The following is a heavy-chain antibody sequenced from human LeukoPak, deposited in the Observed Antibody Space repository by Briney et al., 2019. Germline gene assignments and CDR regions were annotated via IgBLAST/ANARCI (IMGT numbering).Heavy chain of an antibody. V-gene: IGHV3-74*01. CDR1: GFTFSSYA. CDR2: LGGDGTST. J-gene: IGHJ6*02. CDR3: TRDYYYSMDV. Sequence: GGSLRLSCAASGFTFSSYAINWVRQAPGKGLVWVSRLGGDGTSTVYADSVKGRFTISRDNAKNTVYLQMNSLRAEDTAVYYCTRDYYYSMDVWGPGTTVTVSS.